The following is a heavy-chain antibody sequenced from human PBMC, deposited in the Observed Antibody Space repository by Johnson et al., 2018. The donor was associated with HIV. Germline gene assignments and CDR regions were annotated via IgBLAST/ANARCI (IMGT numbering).Heavy chain of an antibody. CDR2: ISYDGSNK. CDR1: GFTLSSYA. J-gene: IGHJ3*02. D-gene: IGHD5-24*01. V-gene: IGHV3-30-3*01. Sequence: QVQLVESGGGLVQPGGSLRLSCAASGFTLSSYAMHWVRQAPGKGLEWAAVISYDGSNKYYADSVKGRFTISRDNSNNTLYLQMNSLRAEDTAVYYCAREFVGYNGFDIWGQGTMVTVSS. CDR3: AREFVGYNGFDI.